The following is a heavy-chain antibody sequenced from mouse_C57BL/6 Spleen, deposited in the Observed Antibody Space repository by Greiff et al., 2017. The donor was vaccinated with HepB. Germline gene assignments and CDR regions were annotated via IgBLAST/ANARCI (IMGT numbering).Heavy chain of an antibody. V-gene: IGHV1-50*01. CDR3: ARAGGGYDGGFAY. J-gene: IGHJ3*01. D-gene: IGHD2-2*01. Sequence: QVQLQQPGAELVKPGASVKLSCKASGYTFTSYWMQWVKQRPGRGLEWIGEIDPSDSYTNYNQKFKGKAKLTVDTSSSTAYMQLSSLTSEDSAVHYCARAGGGYDGGFAYWGQGTLVTVSA. CDR2: IDPSDSYT. CDR1: GYTFTSYW.